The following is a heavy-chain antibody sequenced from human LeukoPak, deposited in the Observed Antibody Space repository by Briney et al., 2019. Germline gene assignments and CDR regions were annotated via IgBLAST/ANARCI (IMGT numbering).Heavy chain of an antibody. V-gene: IGHV1-2*02. Sequence: ASVKVPCKASGYTFTGYYMHWVRQAPGQGLEWMGWINPNNGGTKYAQTFQGRVTMTRDTSISTVYMELNSLRSDDTAVYYCTRIFRAADYWGQGSLVTVSS. CDR2: INPNNGGT. J-gene: IGHJ4*02. CDR1: GYTFTGYY. CDR3: TRIFRAADY. D-gene: IGHD3-3*01.